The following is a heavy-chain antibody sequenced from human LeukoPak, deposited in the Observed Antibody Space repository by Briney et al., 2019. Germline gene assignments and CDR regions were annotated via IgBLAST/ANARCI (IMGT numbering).Heavy chain of an antibody. CDR3: TRGARGGGYEAFDF. V-gene: IGHV1-2*02. CDR1: GGTFSSYA. CDR2: INPNSGGT. Sequence: SAKVSCKASGGTFSSYAISWVRQAPGQGLEWMAWINPNSGGTDYADRFQGRVTVTRGTSISTGYMELTRLRSDDTAVYYCTRGARGGGYEAFDFWGQGTLVTVSS. D-gene: IGHD5-12*01. J-gene: IGHJ4*02.